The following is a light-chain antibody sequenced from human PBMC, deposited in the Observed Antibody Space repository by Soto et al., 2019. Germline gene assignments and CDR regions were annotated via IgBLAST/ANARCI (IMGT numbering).Light chain of an antibody. V-gene: IGKV1-17*01. Sequence: DIQMTQSPSSLSASVGDRVTITCRASQAIRNDLAWYQQKPGRAPKRLIYASSTLQSGVPSRFSGSGSGTEFTLTISSLQPEDFATYYCLQHNVFPRTFGQGTKVEIK. CDR1: QAIRND. CDR3: LQHNVFPRT. CDR2: ASS. J-gene: IGKJ1*01.